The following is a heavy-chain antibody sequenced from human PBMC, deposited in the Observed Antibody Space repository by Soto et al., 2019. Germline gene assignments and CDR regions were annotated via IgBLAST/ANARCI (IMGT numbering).Heavy chain of an antibody. J-gene: IGHJ5*02. CDR3: SKWSGFGDA. D-gene: IGHD3-10*01. V-gene: IGHV3-23*01. CDR1: GFTFNSYS. CDR2: ISDSGGNT. Sequence: GGSLRLSCAASGFTFNSYSMTWVRQAPGKGLEWVSGISDSGGNTWYADSVKGRFTISRDNSKNTLFLQMNSLRAEDTAVYFCSKWSGFGDAWGQGTLVTVSS.